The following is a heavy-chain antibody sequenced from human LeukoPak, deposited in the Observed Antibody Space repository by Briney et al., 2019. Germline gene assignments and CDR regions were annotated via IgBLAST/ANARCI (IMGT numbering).Heavy chain of an antibody. CDR2: INTNTANP. J-gene: IGHJ4*02. CDR1: GYTFTRYA. CDR3: ARERAAQDYSNMFDY. Sequence: ASVEVSCKASGYTFTRYAMSWVRQAPGQGLQWMGWINTNTANPTYAQDFTGRFVFSLDTSVSTAYLQISSLKAEDTAVYYCARERAAQDYSNMFDYWGQGTLVTVSS. V-gene: IGHV7-4-1*02. D-gene: IGHD4-11*01.